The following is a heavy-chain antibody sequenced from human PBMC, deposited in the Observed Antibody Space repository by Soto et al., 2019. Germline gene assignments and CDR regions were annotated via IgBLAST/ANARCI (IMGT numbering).Heavy chain of an antibody. D-gene: IGHD5-12*01. V-gene: IGHV3-23*01. CDR1: GFTFSDYA. Sequence: PGGSLRLSCAASGFTFSDYAMSWVRQAPGKGLEWVSAISGSAGNTYYADSVKGRFTISRDNSKNTLYLQTNSLRAEDTAVYYWARGPMAKNQAFIEYWGQGTPVTVSS. J-gene: IGHJ4*02. CDR2: ISGSAGNT. CDR3: ARGPMAKNQAFIEY.